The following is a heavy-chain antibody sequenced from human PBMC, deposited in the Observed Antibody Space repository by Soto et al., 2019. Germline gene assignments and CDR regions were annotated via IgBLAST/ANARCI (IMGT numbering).Heavy chain of an antibody. CDR1: GGSISSGSYY. Sequence: QVQLQESGPGPVKPSQTLSLTCTVSGGSISSGSYYWNWIRQHPGKGLEWIGYIYYSGFTYYTPSRKSRVTISVDTSQNQFSLKLSSVTAADTAVYYCARDSDGYNSRLGYWGQGTLVTVSS. V-gene: IGHV4-31*03. CDR2: IYYSGFT. CDR3: ARDSDGYNSRLGY. D-gene: IGHD5-12*01. J-gene: IGHJ4*02.